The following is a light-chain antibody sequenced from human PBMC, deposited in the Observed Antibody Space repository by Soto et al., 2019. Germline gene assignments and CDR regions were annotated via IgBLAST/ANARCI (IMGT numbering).Light chain of an antibody. V-gene: IGLV2-8*01. CDR3: SSSAGTKNMV. CDR2: EVS. Sequence: QSALTQPPSASGSPGQSVTISCTGTPSDVGASNYVSWYQQQPGKAPKLMISEVSKRPSGVPDRFAGSKSGNTASLTVSGLQAEDEADYYCSSSAGTKNMVFGAGTDVTVL. CDR1: PSDVGASNY. J-gene: IGLJ1*01.